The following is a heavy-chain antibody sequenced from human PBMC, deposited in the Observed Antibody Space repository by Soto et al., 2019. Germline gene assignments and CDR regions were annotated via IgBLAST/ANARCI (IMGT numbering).Heavy chain of an antibody. CDR3: ARGPRRDRYARTDY. D-gene: IGHD5-12*01. Sequence: SETLSLTCTVSGGSISSYYWSWIRQPPGKGLEWIGYIYYSGSTNYNTSLKSRVTISVDTSKNQSYLKLSSVTAADTAVYYCARGPRRDRYARTDYSGQGTLVTVSS. CDR1: GGSISSYY. V-gene: IGHV4-59*08. CDR2: IYYSGST. J-gene: IGHJ4*02.